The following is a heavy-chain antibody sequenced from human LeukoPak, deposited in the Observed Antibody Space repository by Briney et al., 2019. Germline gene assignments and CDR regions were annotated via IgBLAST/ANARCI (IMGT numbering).Heavy chain of an antibody. CDR3: ARDPYDSSGYFDY. CDR2: ISYDGSNK. J-gene: IGHJ4*02. CDR1: GFTFSSYA. V-gene: IGHV3-30*09. D-gene: IGHD3-22*01. Sequence: PGGSLRLSCAASGFTFSSYAMHWVRQAPGKGLEWVAVISYDGSNKYYAGSVKGRFAISRDNSKNTLYLQMNSLRAEDTAVYYCARDPYDSSGYFDYWGQGTLVTVSS.